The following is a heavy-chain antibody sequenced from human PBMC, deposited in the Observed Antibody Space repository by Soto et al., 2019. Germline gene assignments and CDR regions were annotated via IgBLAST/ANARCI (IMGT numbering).Heavy chain of an antibody. J-gene: IGHJ4*02. CDR1: GGTFSSYT. Sequence: QVQLVQSGAEVKKPGSSVKVSCKASGGTFSSYTISWVRQAPGQGLEWMGRNIPSLGIANYAQKFKGRVTITADKSTSTADMELSSLRSEDTAVYYCARDGDEAGTSYWGQGTLVTVSS. D-gene: IGHD6-19*01. CDR3: ARDGDEAGTSY. V-gene: IGHV1-69*08. CDR2: NIPSLGIA.